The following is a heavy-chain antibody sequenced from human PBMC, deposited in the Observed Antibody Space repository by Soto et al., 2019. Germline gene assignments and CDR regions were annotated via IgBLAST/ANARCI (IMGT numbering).Heavy chain of an antibody. CDR3: THTPFFGDKLDY. CDR2: IYWDDDK. D-gene: IGHD2-21*01. V-gene: IGHV2-5*02. Sequence: QITLKESGPTLVKPTQTLTLTCTLSGFSLNTGGVGVGWIRQPPGKALEWLAVIYWDDDKRYSPSLKSRLTISKDTSKNQVVLTMTNMDPVDTATYYCTHTPFFGDKLDYWGQGALVTVSS. CDR1: GFSLNTGGVG. J-gene: IGHJ4*02.